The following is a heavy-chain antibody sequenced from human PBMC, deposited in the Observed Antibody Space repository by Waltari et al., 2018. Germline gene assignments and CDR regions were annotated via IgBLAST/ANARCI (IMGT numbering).Heavy chain of an antibody. D-gene: IGHD3-16*01. Sequence: QVQLQESGPGLVTPSETLSLTCTVSGGSLGSSYWIWIRQPPGKGLEWIGDIYYSGSTNYNPSLKSRVTISVDTSKNQFSLKLSSVTAADTAVYYCARDWGITSAFDIWGQGTMVTVSS. J-gene: IGHJ3*02. CDR3: ARDWGITSAFDI. V-gene: IGHV4-59*01. CDR1: GGSLGSSY. CDR2: IYYSGST.